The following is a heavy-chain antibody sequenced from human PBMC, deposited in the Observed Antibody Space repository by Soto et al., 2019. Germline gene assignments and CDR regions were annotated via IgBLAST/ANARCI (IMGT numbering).Heavy chain of an antibody. J-gene: IGHJ4*02. CDR1: GSSISRYY. D-gene: IGHD5-18*01. CDR3: ARAGYSYGFGYYYDY. CDR2: IYYDGGT. Sequence: SETLSLTCTVSGSSISRYYWSWIRQPPGKGLEWLGYIYYDGGTSYSPSLKSRVTISVDTSKNQFSLSLSSVTAADPAVYYCARAGYSYGFGYYYDYWGQGTLFTV. V-gene: IGHV4-59*01.